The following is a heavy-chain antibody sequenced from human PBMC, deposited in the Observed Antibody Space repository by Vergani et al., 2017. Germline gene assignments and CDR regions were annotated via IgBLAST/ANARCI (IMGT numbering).Heavy chain of an antibody. CDR3: ARQEDYYMDG. Sequence: QVQLQESGPRLVRPSQTLSLTCTVSGGSINTGAYYWSWIRQPAGKGLEWIGRVYTSGMTNYNPSLKSRVTILVDRSKSQLSLKLTSVTAGDTAVYFCARQEDYYMDGWGKGATVTVS. CDR1: GGSINTGAYY. V-gene: IGHV4-61*02. J-gene: IGHJ6*03. CDR2: VYTSGMT.